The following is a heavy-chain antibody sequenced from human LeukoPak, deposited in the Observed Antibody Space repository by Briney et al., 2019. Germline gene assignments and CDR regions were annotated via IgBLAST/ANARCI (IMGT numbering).Heavy chain of an antibody. CDR1: GFTFSSYA. J-gene: IGHJ4*02. D-gene: IGHD3-10*01. CDR2: ISSNGGST. V-gene: IGHV3-64*01. CDR3: ARDYGSGSYYGYYFDY. Sequence: GGSLRLSCAASGFTFSSYAMHWVRQAPGKGLEYVSAISSNGGSTYYANSVKGRFTISRDNSKNTLYLQMGSLRAEDMAVYYCARDYGSGSYYGYYFDYWGQGTLVTVSS.